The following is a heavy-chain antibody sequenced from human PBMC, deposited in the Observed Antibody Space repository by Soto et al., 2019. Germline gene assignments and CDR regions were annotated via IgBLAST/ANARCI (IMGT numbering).Heavy chain of an antibody. CDR3: ARYKSNYYYGMDV. CDR2: IYYSGIT. D-gene: IGHD1-20*01. J-gene: IGHJ6*02. CDR1: GDSITSIYYY. V-gene: IGHV4-61*05. Sequence: SETLSLTCSVSGDSITSIYYYWGWIRQPPGKGLEWIGYIYYSGITNYNPSLKSRVTISVDTSKNQFSLKLSSVTAADTAVYYCARYKSNYYYGMDVWDQGTTVTVSS.